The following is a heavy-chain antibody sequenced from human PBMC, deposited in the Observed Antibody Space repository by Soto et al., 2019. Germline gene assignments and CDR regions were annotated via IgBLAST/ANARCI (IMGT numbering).Heavy chain of an antibody. CDR3: ASAGYCSGGRCYGADY. D-gene: IGHD2-15*01. CDR2: ISAYNGNT. Sequence: ASVKVSCKASGYTFTSYGISWVRQAPGQGLEWMGRISAYNGNTNYAQKLQGRVTMTTDTSTSTAYMELRSLRSDDTAVYYCASAGYCSGGRCYGADYWGQGTLVTVSS. CDR1: GYTFTSYG. V-gene: IGHV1-18*01. J-gene: IGHJ4*02.